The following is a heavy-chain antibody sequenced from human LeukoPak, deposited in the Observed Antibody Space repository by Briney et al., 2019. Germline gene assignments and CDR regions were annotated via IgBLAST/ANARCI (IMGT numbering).Heavy chain of an antibody. V-gene: IGHV1-18*01. D-gene: IGHD4-17*01. CDR3: ARPTVTTYYFDY. CDR2: ISTYNTNS. Sequence: ASVKVSCKASGYTFTTYGISWVRQAPGQGLEWMGWISTYNTNSNYAQKLQGRVTMTTDTSASTAYMELRSLRSDDTAVYYCARPTVTTYYFDYWGQGTLVTVSS. J-gene: IGHJ4*02. CDR1: GYTFTTYG.